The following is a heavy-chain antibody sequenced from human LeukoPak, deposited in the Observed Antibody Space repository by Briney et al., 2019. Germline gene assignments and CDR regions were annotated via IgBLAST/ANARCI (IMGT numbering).Heavy chain of an antibody. D-gene: IGHD5-24*01. CDR2: IYYSGST. J-gene: IGHJ4*02. CDR3: ARERRDGYKVYFDY. Sequence: SSETLSLTCTVSGGSISSYYWSWIRQPPGKGLEWIGYIYYSGSTNYNPSLKSRVTISVDTSKNQFSLKLSSVTAADTAVYYCARERRDGYKVYFDYWGQGTLVTVSS. V-gene: IGHV4-59*01. CDR1: GGSISSYY.